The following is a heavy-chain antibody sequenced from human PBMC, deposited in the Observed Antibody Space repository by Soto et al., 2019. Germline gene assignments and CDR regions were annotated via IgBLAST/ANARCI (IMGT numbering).Heavy chain of an antibody. V-gene: IGHV1-18*01. CDR1: GYTFTSYG. D-gene: IGHD2-21*02. CDR3: ARDAQYCGGDCHDAFDI. Sequence: ASVKVSCKASGYTFTSYGISWVRQAPGQELEWMGWISAYNGNTNYAQKLQGRVTMTTDTSTSTAYMELRSLRSDDTAVYYCARDAQYCGGDCHDAFDIWGQGTMVTVSS. CDR2: ISAYNGNT. J-gene: IGHJ3*02.